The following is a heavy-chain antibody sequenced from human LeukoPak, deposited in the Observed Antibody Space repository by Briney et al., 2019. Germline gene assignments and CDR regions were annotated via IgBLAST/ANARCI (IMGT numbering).Heavy chain of an antibody. CDR2: INPNSGGT. J-gene: IGHJ4*02. V-gene: IGHV1-2*06. CDR3: AKIKDGYNSNWDY. CDR1: GYTFTSYG. D-gene: IGHD5-24*01. Sequence: GASVKVSCKASGYTFTSYGISWVRQAPGQGLEWMGRINPNSGGTDYAQKFQGRVTMTRDTSTSTAYMELSRLRSDDTAVYYCAKIKDGYNSNWDYWGQGTLVTVSS.